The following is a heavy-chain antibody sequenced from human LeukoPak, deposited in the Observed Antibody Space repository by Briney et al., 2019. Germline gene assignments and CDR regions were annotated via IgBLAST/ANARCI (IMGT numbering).Heavy chain of an antibody. D-gene: IGHD6-6*01. CDR3: ARVRGSSSV. V-gene: IGHV4-34*01. CDR2: INHSGST. Sequence: SETLSLTCAVYGGSFSGYYWSWIRQPPGKGLEWIGEINHSGSTNYNPSLKSRVTISVDTSKNQCSLKLSSVTAADTAVYYCARVRGSSSVWDQGTLVTVSS. CDR1: GGSFSGYY. J-gene: IGHJ4*02.